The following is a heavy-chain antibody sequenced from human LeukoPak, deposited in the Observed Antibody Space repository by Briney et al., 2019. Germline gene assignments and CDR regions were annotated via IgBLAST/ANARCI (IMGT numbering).Heavy chain of an antibody. CDR2: IYTSGST. D-gene: IGHD2-15*01. V-gene: IGHV4-61*02. J-gene: IGHJ4*02. Sequence: SETLSLTCTVSGGSISSGSYYWSWIRQPAGKGLEWVGRIYTSGSTNYNPSLKSRVTISVDTSKNQFSLKLSSVTAADTAVYYCARVVVVAANYYFDYWGQGTLVTVSS. CDR1: GGSISSGSYY. CDR3: ARVVVVAANYYFDY.